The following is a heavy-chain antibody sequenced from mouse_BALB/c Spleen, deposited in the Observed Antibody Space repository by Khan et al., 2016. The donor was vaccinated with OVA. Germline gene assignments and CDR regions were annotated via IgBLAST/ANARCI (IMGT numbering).Heavy chain of an antibody. J-gene: IGHJ3*01. CDR3: ASHLTGSFAY. D-gene: IGHD4-1*01. V-gene: IGHV5-6*01. Sequence: EVQLVESGGDLVKPGGSLKLSCAASGFTFSAYGMSWVRQSPAKRLQWVATIISDGYYTYYPDSLKGRFTISRDNAKNTLYLQLRSLTSEDTAMYYCASHLTGSFAYWGQGTLVTVSA. CDR2: IISDGYYT. CDR1: GFTFSAYG.